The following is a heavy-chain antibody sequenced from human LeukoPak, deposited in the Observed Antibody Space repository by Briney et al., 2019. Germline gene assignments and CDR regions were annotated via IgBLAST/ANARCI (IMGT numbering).Heavy chain of an antibody. CDR3: AREGQMLVYSYGYTH. CDR1: GGTFSSYA. CDR2: IIPIFGTA. V-gene: IGHV1-69*01. Sequence: GASVKVSCKASGGTFSSYAISWVRQAPGQGLEWMGGIIPIFGTATYAQKFQGRVTITADESTSTAYMELSSLRSEDTAVYYCAREGQMLVYSYGYTHWGQGTLVTVSS. J-gene: IGHJ4*02. D-gene: IGHD5-18*01.